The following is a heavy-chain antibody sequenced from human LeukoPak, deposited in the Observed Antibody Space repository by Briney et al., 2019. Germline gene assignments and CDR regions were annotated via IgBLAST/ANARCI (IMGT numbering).Heavy chain of an antibody. J-gene: IGHJ6*02. V-gene: IGHV3-53*01. CDR3: ARDRSSGYYYGMDV. CDR2: IYSGGST. D-gene: IGHD6-6*01. Sequence: GGPLRLSCAASGFTVSSNYMSWVRQAPGKGLEWVSVIYSGGSTYYADSVKGRFTISRDNSKNTLYLQMNSLRAEDTAVYYCARDRSSGYYYGMDVWGQGTTVTVSS. CDR1: GFTVSSNY.